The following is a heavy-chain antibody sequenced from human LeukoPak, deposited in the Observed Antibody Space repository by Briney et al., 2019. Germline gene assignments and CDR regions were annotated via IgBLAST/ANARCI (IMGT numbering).Heavy chain of an antibody. CDR3: AREQYYSDSSGYYYSY. CDR2: ISSGSSYI. Sequence: GGSLRLSCAASGFTVSNNYMTWVRQAPGKGLEWVSSISSGSSYIYYADSVKGRFTISRDNAKNSLYLQMNSLRAEDTAVYYCAREQYYSDSSGYYYSYWGQGTLVTVSS. D-gene: IGHD3-22*01. J-gene: IGHJ4*02. V-gene: IGHV3-21*06. CDR1: GFTVSNNY.